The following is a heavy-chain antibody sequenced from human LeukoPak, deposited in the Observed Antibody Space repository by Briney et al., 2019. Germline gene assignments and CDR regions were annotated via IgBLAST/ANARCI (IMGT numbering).Heavy chain of an antibody. CDR2: FDPEDGET. V-gene: IGHV1-24*01. CDR1: GGTFSSYT. J-gene: IGHJ4*02. Sequence: ASVKVSCKASGGTFSSYTISWVRQAPGKGLEWMGGFDPEDGETIYAQKFQGRVTMTEDTSTDTAYMELSSLRSEDTAVYYCTTEHNYYDSSGYFAYFDYWGQGTLVTVSS. D-gene: IGHD3-22*01. CDR3: TTEHNYYDSSGYFAYFDY.